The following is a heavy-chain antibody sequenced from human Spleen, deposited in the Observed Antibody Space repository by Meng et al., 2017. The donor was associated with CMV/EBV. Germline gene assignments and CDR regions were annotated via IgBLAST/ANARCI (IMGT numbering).Heavy chain of an antibody. CDR2: INPSGGST. CDR1: GYTFISYY. D-gene: IGHD6-19*01. Sequence: GYTFISYYIHWVRQAPGQGLGWMAMINPSGGSTTFAHKFQGRLTMTTDTSTSTAHMELSNLRSDDTAVYYCARDQISVSGLSYYFDFWGQGTLVTVSS. V-gene: IGHV1-46*01. J-gene: IGHJ4*02. CDR3: ARDQISVSGLSYYFDF.